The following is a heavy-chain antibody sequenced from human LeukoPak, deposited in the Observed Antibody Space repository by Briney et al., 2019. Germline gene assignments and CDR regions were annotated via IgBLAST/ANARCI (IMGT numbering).Heavy chain of an antibody. Sequence: GGSLRLSCAASGFTFSSYWMHWVRQAPGKGLVWVSRINGDGSNTTYADSVKGRFTISRDNAKNTLYLQMNSLRAEDTAVYHCARSKIWYSTDAFDIWGQGTMVTVSS. CDR2: INGDGSNT. CDR3: ARSKIWYSTDAFDI. J-gene: IGHJ3*02. V-gene: IGHV3-74*03. D-gene: IGHD2-15*01. CDR1: GFTFSSYW.